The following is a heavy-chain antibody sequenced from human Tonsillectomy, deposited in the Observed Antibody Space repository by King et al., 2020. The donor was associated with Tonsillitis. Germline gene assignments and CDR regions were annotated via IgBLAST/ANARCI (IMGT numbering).Heavy chain of an antibody. Sequence: VQLVESGGGLVKPGGSLRLSCAASGFTFSTYTMNWVRQAPGKGLEWVSSISSSSSHIYYADSVKGRFTISRDNAKNSLYLQMNSLRAEDTAVYYCARAPFSGYDPRWFDPWGQGTLVTVSS. CDR1: GFTFSTYT. CDR3: ARAPFSGYDPRWFDP. V-gene: IGHV3-21*01. J-gene: IGHJ5*02. D-gene: IGHD5-12*01. CDR2: ISSSSSHI.